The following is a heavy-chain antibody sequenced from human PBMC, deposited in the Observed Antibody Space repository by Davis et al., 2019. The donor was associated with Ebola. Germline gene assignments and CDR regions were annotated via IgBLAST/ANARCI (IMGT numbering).Heavy chain of an antibody. J-gene: IGHJ4*02. CDR1: GGTFSSYA. V-gene: IGHV1-69*04. CDR2: IVPLLNTP. D-gene: IGHD3-10*02. CDR3: ARDDVHGCFAY. Sequence: SVKVSCKASGGTFSSYAINWVRQAPGQGLEWMGRIVPLLNTPNYAQSFQGRITITANKSTTTAYMEVSSLTSEDTAVYYCARDDVHGCFAYWGQGIVVTVSS.